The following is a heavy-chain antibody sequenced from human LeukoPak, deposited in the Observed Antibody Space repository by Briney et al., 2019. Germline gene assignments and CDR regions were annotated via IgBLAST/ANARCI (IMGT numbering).Heavy chain of an antibody. V-gene: IGHV1-24*01. CDR2: FDPEDGET. D-gene: IGHD6-13*01. CDR1: GYTLTELS. CDR3: ATVFQQLVPFDI. Sequence: GASVKVSCKVSGYTLTELSMHWVRQAPGKGLEWMGGFDPEDGETIYAQKFQGRVTMTEDTSTDTAYMELSSLRSEDTAVYYCATVFQQLVPFDIWGQGTMVTVSS. J-gene: IGHJ3*02.